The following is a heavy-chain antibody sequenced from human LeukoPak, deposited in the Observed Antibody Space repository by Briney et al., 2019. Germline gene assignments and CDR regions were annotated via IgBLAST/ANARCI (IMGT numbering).Heavy chain of an antibody. CDR3: ARNEGQQPFAIDY. CDR1: GGSFSGYY. CDR2: INHSGST. Sequence: SETLSLTCAVYGGSFSGYYWSWIRQPPGKGLEWIGEINHSGSTNYNPSLKSRVTISVDTSKNQFSLELSSVTAADTAVYYCARNEGQQPFAIDYWGQGTLVTVSS. J-gene: IGHJ4*02. V-gene: IGHV4-34*01. D-gene: IGHD6-13*01.